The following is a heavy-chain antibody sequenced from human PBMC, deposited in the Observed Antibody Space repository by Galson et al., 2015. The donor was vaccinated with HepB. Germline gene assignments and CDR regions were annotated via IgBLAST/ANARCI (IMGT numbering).Heavy chain of an antibody. V-gene: IGHV1-2*06. D-gene: IGHD2-15*01. CDR2: INPNSGGT. J-gene: IGHJ5*02. CDR1: GYTFTGYY. Sequence: SVKVSCKASGYTFTGYYMHWVRQAPGQGLEWMGRINPNSGGTNYAQKFQGRVTLTTNTFTSTAYMELRSLRSDDTAVYYCARGAVVEVVGGTQNNWLGPWGQGTLVTVSS. CDR3: ARGAVVEVVGGTQNNWLGP.